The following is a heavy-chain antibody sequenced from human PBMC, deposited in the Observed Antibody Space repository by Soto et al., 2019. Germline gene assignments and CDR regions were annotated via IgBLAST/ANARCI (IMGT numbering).Heavy chain of an antibody. D-gene: IGHD1-26*01. CDR1: GGSVSSGSYY. CDR2: IYYSGST. Sequence: QVQLQESGPGLVKPSETLSLTCTVSGGSVSSGSYYWSWIRQPPGKGLEWIGYIYYSGSTNYNPSLKSRVTISVDTSKHPFSLKLSSVTAADTAVYYCARGGRGYSGTLLDYWGQGTLVTVSS. J-gene: IGHJ4*02. CDR3: ARGGRGYSGTLLDY. V-gene: IGHV4-61*01.